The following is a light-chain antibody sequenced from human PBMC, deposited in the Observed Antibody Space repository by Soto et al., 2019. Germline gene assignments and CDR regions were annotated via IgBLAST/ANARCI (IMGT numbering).Light chain of an antibody. Sequence: EIMMTQSPATLSVSPGERATLSCRASQSVSSNLAWYEHTPGQAPRLLIYGASTRATGIPARFSGSESGTEFTLTISSLQSEDFAVYFCQQYNFRWTFGQGTKVEMK. CDR3: QQYNFRWT. J-gene: IGKJ1*01. V-gene: IGKV3-15*01. CDR1: QSVSSN. CDR2: GAS.